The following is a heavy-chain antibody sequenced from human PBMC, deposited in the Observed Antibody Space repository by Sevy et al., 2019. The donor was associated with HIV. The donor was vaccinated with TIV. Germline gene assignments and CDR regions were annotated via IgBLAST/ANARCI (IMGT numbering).Heavy chain of an antibody. CDR3: AKGLTTGRPKRGFDS. Sequence: GGSLRLSCTGSGYIFNEYAMFWVRQAPGKGLEWVSGINWNSGSIGYADSVKGRFTISRDGAKKSLYLQMNSLRPEDTAFYYRAKGLTTGRPKRGFDSWGQGTLVTVSS. J-gene: IGHJ4*02. D-gene: IGHD2-8*02. CDR2: INWNSGSI. CDR1: GYIFNEYA. V-gene: IGHV3-9*01.